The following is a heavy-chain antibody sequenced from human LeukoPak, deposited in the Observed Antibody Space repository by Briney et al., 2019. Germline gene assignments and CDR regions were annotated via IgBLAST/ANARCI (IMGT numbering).Heavy chain of an antibody. CDR1: GFTFTSYS. Sequence: GGSLRLSCAASGFTFTSYSMNWVRQAPGKGLEWVSTISGGGGSTYYADSVKGRFTISRDNSKNTLYLQMTSLRAEDTALYYCAKTSGGNYWGQGTLVTVSS. CDR3: AKTSGGNY. D-gene: IGHD2-15*01. V-gene: IGHV3-23*01. J-gene: IGHJ4*02. CDR2: ISGGGGST.